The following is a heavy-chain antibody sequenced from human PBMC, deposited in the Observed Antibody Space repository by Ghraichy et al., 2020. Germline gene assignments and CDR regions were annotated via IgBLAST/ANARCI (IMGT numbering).Heavy chain of an antibody. D-gene: IGHD6-13*01. V-gene: IGHV3-30*02. CDR1: GFTFSSYG. Sequence: GESLNISCAASGFTFSSYGMHWVRQAPGKGLEWVAFIRYDGSNKYYADSVKGRFTISRDNSKNTLYLQMNSLRAEDTAVYYCAKDEVAAAGYWGQGTLVTVSS. J-gene: IGHJ4*02. CDR3: AKDEVAAAGY. CDR2: IRYDGSNK.